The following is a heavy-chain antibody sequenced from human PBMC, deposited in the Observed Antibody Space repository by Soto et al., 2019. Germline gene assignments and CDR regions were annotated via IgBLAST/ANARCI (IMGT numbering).Heavy chain of an antibody. CDR3: PRDLAGQRKM. CDR2: ISAYNGET. J-gene: IGHJ3*01. Sequence: QVQLVQSGAEVKKPGASVKVSCTGSGYNFNSYGISWVRQAPGQGLEWMGWISAYNGETKYAQNLKGRVTMTTDTSTNTAYMELRSLRSDDTAVYYCPRDLAGQRKMWGQGTMVSVSS. V-gene: IGHV1-18*01. D-gene: IGHD3-16*01. CDR1: GYNFNSYG.